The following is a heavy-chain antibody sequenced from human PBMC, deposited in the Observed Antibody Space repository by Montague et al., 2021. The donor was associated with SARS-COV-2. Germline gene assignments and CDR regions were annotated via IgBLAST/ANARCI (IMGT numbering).Heavy chain of an antibody. Sequence: SLRLSCAASGFTFSSYAMHRVRQAPGKGLEWVAVISYDGSNKYYADSVKGRFTISRDNSKNTLYLQMNSLRAEDTAVYYCASSRYSYGSAYYYYYGMDVWGQGTTVTVSS. CDR2: ISYDGSNK. D-gene: IGHD5-18*01. J-gene: IGHJ6*02. V-gene: IGHV3-30*04. CDR3: ASSRYSYGSAYYYYYGMDV. CDR1: GFTFSSYA.